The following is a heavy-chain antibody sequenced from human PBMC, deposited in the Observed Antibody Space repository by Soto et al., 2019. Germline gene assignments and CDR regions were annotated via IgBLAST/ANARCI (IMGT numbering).Heavy chain of an antibody. V-gene: IGHV1-69*05. CDR2: ITPIFGTA. CDR1: GGTFSSYA. Sequence: SVKVSCKGSGGTFSSYAISWVRQAPGQGLEWMGGITPIFGTANYAQKSHGRVTITTDETDSATYMELISLKSEDTAVYDCAQYIYCSSTSCYRRLRYYYGMDVWGQGTTVTVSS. J-gene: IGHJ6*02. D-gene: IGHD2-2*02. CDR3: AQYIYCSSTSCYRRLRYYYGMDV.